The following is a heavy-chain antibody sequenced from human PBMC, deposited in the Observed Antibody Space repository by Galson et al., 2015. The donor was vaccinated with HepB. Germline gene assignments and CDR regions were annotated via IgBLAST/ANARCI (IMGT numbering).Heavy chain of an antibody. D-gene: IGHD4/OR15-4a*01. CDR3: ARDRDYRFDY. J-gene: IGHJ4*02. Sequence: SVKVSCKASGYTFTTNGISWVRQAPGQGPEWMGWISANSGNTKYAQNLQGRVTLTRDTSTSTAYLELRSLRPDDTAAYYCARDRDYRFDYWGQGTLVTVSS. CDR2: ISANSGNT. CDR1: GYTFTTNG. V-gene: IGHV1-18*04.